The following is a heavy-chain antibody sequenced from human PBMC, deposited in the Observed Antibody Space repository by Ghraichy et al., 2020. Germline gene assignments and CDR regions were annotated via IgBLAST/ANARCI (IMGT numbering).Heavy chain of an antibody. CDR2: IKQDGSEK. V-gene: IGHV3-7*01. CDR3: ARDGRPSSWLDFDY. Sequence: GGSLRLSCAASGFTFSSYWMSSVRQAPGKGLEWVANIKQDGSEKYYVDSVRGRFTISRDNAKNSLYLQMNSLRADDTAVYYCARDGRPSSWLDFDYWGQGTLVTVSS. CDR1: GFTFSSYW. D-gene: IGHD6-13*01. J-gene: IGHJ4*02.